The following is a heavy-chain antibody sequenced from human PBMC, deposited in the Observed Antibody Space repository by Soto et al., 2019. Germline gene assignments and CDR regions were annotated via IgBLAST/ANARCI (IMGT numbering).Heavy chain of an antibody. J-gene: IGHJ4*02. D-gene: IGHD3-10*01. Sequence: PGGSPRLSCASCGFTFRSYAMHWFRQDPGKGLEWVAVISYDGSNKYYADSVKGRFTISRDNSKNTLYLQMNSLRAEDTAVYYCARDIPYMVRGVPDGYWGQGTLVTVSS. CDR1: GFTFRSYA. V-gene: IGHV3-30-3*01. CDR2: ISYDGSNK. CDR3: ARDIPYMVRGVPDGY.